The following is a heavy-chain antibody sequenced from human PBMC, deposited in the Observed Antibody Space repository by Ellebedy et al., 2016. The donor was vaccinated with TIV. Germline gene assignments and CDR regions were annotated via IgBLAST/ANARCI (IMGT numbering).Heavy chain of an antibody. Sequence: GGSLRLSCAASGFTFRSYDMHWVRQATGKGLEWVSAIGTAGDTYYPGSVKGRSTNSRENAKNSLYLQMNSLRAGDTAVYYCARVRFGDTAVDYWGQGTLVTVSS. CDR1: GFTFRSYD. V-gene: IGHV3-13*01. CDR3: ARVRFGDTAVDY. D-gene: IGHD5-18*01. J-gene: IGHJ4*02. CDR2: IGTAGDT.